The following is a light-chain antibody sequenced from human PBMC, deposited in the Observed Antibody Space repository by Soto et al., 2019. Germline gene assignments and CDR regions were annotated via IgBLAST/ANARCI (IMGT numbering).Light chain of an antibody. V-gene: IGKV3-20*01. CDR3: QQYGSSSWT. CDR2: GAS. J-gene: IGKJ1*01. Sequence: EIVSTQSPGTLSLLGGKRATLSCRASHTISSNYLAWYQQRPGQAPRLLIYGASSRATGIPDRFSGSGSGTEFTLTISSLEPEDVAVYYCQQYGSSSWTFGQGTKVDIK. CDR1: HTISSNY.